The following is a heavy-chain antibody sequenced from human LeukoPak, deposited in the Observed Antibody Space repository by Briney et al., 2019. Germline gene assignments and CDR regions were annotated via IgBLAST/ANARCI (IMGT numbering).Heavy chain of an antibody. CDR2: TSSSSYI. J-gene: IGHJ6*03. CDR3: AILEWPRYYYYMDV. V-gene: IGHV3-21*01. D-gene: IGHD3-3*01. CDR1: GFTFSSYS. Sequence: GGSLRLSCAASGFTFSSYSMNWVRQAPGKGLEWVSSTSSSSYIYYADSVKGRFTTSRDNAKNSLYLQMNSLRAEDTAVYYCAILEWPRYYYYMDVWGKGTAVTVSS.